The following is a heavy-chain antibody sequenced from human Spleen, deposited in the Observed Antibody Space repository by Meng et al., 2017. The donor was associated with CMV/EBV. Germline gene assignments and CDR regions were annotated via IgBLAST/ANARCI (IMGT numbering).Heavy chain of an antibody. D-gene: IGHD2-2*01. CDR1: GFTFSSYS. Sequence: GESLKISCAASGFTFSSYSMNWVRQAPGKGLEWVSSISSSSSYIYYADSMKGRFTISRDNAKNSLYLQMNSLRAEDTAVYYCARDCSSTSCYHSGGMDVWGQGTTVTVSS. V-gene: IGHV3-21*01. J-gene: IGHJ6*02. CDR2: ISSSSSYI. CDR3: ARDCSSTSCYHSGGMDV.